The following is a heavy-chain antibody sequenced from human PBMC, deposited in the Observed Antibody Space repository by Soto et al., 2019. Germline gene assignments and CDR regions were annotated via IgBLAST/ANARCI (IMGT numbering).Heavy chain of an antibody. Sequence: GGSLRLSCAASGFTFDDYAMHWVRQAPGKGLEWVSSISSSSSYIYYADSVKGRFTISRDNAKNSLYLQMNSLRAEDTAVYYCARDRGGYSYGLLFDYWGQGTLVTVSS. V-gene: IGHV3-21*01. J-gene: IGHJ4*02. CDR2: ISSSSSYI. CDR3: ARDRGGYSYGLLFDY. CDR1: GFTFDDYA. D-gene: IGHD5-18*01.